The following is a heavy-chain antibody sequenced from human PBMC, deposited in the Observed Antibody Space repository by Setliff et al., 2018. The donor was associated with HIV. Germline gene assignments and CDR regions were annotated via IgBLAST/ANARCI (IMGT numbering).Heavy chain of an antibody. J-gene: IGHJ4*02. V-gene: IGHV1-18*01. CDR3: ARGYCSGTSCYGIYYFDN. Sequence: ASVKVSCKTSGYTFISYGVTWVRQVPGQGLEWVGWISTYNGNTNYAQKFQGRVTMTTDTSTSAAYLELRSLRSDDTAIYYCARGYCSGTSCYGIYYFDNWGQGTPVTVSS. D-gene: IGHD2-2*01. CDR2: ISTYNGNT. CDR1: GYTFISYG.